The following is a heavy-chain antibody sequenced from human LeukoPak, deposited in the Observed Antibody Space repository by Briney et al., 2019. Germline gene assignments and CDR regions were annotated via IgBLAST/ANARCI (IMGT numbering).Heavy chain of an antibody. D-gene: IGHD3-9*01. CDR1: GYSISSGYY. CDR3: ARDARELRYFDWLLYFGY. CDR2: IYHSGST. J-gene: IGHJ4*02. V-gene: IGHV4-38-2*02. Sequence: SETLSLTCAVSGYSISSGYYWGWIRQPPGQGLEWIGSIYHSGSTYYNPSLKSRVTISVDTSKNQFSLKLSSVTAADTAAYYCARDARELRYFDWLLYFGYWGQGTLVTVSS.